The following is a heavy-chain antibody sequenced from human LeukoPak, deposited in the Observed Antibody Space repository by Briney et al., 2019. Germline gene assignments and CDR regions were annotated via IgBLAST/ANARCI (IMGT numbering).Heavy chain of an antibody. CDR2: IYYSGST. J-gene: IGHJ4*02. CDR1: GGSFSGYY. CDR3: ARQMSKLLWFGELLGYFDY. D-gene: IGHD3-10*01. V-gene: IGHV4-34*01. Sequence: SETLSLTCAVYGGSFSGYYWSWIRQPPGKGLEWIGSIYYSGSTYYNPSLKSRVTISVDTSKNQFSLKLSSVTAADTAVYYCARQMSKLLWFGELLGYFDYWGQGTLVTVSS.